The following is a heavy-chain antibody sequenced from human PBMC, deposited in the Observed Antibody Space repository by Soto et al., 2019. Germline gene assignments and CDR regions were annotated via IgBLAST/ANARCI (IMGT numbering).Heavy chain of an antibody. Sequence: GASVKVSCKASGGTFSSYAISWVRQAPGQGLEWMGGIIPIFGTANYAQKFQGRVTITADKSTSTAYMELSSLRSEDTAVYYCARATPAGVVTDAGYYYGLDVWGQGTTVTVSS. CDR3: ARATPAGVVTDAGYYYGLDV. CDR1: GGTFSSYA. V-gene: IGHV1-69*06. D-gene: IGHD2-2*01. J-gene: IGHJ6*02. CDR2: IIPIFGTA.